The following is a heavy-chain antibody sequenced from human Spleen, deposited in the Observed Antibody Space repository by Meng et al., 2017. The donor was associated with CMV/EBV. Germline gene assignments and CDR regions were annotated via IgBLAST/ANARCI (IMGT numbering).Heavy chain of an antibody. D-gene: IGHD5-24*01. CDR3: ARESGDGYNGLL. J-gene: IGHJ4*02. CDR1: GYTFTGYY. CDR2: INPNSGGT. V-gene: IGHV1-2*02. Sequence: CKASGYTFTGYYIHWVRQAPGQGLEWMGWINPNSGGTNYEEKFQGRVTITTDESTSTAYMELSRLRSEDTAVYYCARESGDGYNGLLWGQGTLVTVSS.